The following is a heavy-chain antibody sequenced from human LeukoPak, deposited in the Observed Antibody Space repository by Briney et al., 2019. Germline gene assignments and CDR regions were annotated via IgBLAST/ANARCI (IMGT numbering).Heavy chain of an antibody. CDR2: ISADNGDR. Sequence: ASVKVSCKGSGYTFSNYGISWVRQAPGQGLEWMGWISADNGDRNYAQKHQGRVTLTSDISTTTAYMELRSLGADDTAVYYCARDRGSWPDTFDIWGQGTMVTVSS. J-gene: IGHJ3*02. CDR1: GYTFSNYG. D-gene: IGHD3-10*01. CDR3: ARDRGSWPDTFDI. V-gene: IGHV1-18*01.